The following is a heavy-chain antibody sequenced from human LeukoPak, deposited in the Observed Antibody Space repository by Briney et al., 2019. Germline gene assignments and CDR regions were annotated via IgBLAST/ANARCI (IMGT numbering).Heavy chain of an antibody. CDR1: GYTFTGYY. D-gene: IGHD3-9*01. CDR2: INPNIGDT. CDR3: AFTYYDILTGLFVDVFDI. V-gene: IGHV1-2*02. Sequence: GASVKVSCKASGYTFTGYYMHWVRQAPGQGLEWMGWINPNIGDTNYAQKFQGRVTMTRDTSISTAYMELNRLRSDDTAVYYCAFTYYDILTGLFVDVFDIWGQGTTVTVSS. J-gene: IGHJ3*02.